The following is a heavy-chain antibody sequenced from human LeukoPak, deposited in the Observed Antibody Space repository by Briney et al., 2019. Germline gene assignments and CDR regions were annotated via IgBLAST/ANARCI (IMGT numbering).Heavy chain of an antibody. D-gene: IGHD3-16*02. V-gene: IGHV1-46*01. CDR1: GYTFTSYY. CDR3: ARADDYLWGSYRHLDY. CDR2: INPSGGTT. J-gene: IGHJ4*02. Sequence: GASVKVSCKASGYTFTSYYLHWVRQAPGQGLEWMGIINPSGGTTSYAQKFQDRVTMTRDTSTTTVYMELSSLRSEDTAVYYCARADDYLWGSYRHLDYWGQGTLVTVSS.